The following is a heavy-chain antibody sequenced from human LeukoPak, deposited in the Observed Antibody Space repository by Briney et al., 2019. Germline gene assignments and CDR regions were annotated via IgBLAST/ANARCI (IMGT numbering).Heavy chain of an antibody. CDR3: ARIRDLDYGDADAFDI. D-gene: IGHD4-17*01. Sequence: PGGSLRLSCAASGFTFSSYSMNWVRQAPGKGLEWVSYISSSSSYIYYADSVKGRFTISRDNAKNSLYLQMNSLRAEDTAVYYCARIRDLDYGDADAFDIWGQGTMVTVSS. J-gene: IGHJ3*02. CDR2: ISSSSSYI. V-gene: IGHV3-21*05. CDR1: GFTFSSYS.